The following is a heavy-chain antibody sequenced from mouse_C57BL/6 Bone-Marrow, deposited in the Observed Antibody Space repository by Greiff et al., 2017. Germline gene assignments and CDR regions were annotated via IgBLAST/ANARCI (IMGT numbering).Heavy chain of an antibody. CDR3: ARGPYYEDWYFDV. CDR2: IDPSDSET. CDR1: GYTFTSYW. J-gene: IGHJ1*03. D-gene: IGHD2-10*01. Sequence: VQLQQPGAELVRPGSSVKLSCKASGYTFTSYWMHWVKQRPIQGLEWIGNIDPSDSETHYNQKFKDKATLTVDKSSSTAYMQLSSLTSEDSAVDYGARGPYYEDWYFDVWGTGTTVTVSS. V-gene: IGHV1-52*01.